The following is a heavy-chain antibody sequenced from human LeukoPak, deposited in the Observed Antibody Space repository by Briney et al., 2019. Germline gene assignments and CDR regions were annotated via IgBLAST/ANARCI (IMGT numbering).Heavy chain of an antibody. CDR2: IYTSGST. Sequence: PSETLSLTCTVSGGSISGYYWSWIRQPAGKGLEWIGRIYTSGSTNYNPSLKSRVTMSVDTSKNQFSLKLSSVNAADTAVYYCASAIAAAGNGGYYFDYWGQGTLVTVSS. CDR3: ASAIAAAGNGGYYFDY. CDR1: GGSISGYY. J-gene: IGHJ4*02. D-gene: IGHD6-13*01. V-gene: IGHV4-4*07.